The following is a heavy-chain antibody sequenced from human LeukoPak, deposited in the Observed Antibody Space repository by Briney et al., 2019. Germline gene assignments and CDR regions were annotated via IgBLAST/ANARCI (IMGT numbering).Heavy chain of an antibody. Sequence: SETLSLTCTVSGGSISSSSYYGGWIRQPPGKGLEWIGSIYYSGSTYYNPSLKSRVTISVDTSKNQFSLKLSSVTAADTAVYYCARGGGGYSYDAFDIWGQGTMVTVSS. CDR3: ARGGGGYSYDAFDI. V-gene: IGHV4-39*07. CDR2: IYYSGST. CDR1: GGSISSSSYY. J-gene: IGHJ3*02. D-gene: IGHD5-18*01.